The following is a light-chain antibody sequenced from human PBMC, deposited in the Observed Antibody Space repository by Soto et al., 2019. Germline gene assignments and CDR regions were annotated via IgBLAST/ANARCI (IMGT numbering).Light chain of an antibody. CDR3: QQRSNWPPEIT. V-gene: IGKV3-11*01. Sequence: EIVLTQSPGTLSLSPGERATLSCRASQSISSRHLAWYQQKPGQAPRLLIXDASDRATGIPARFSGSGSRTDFTLTISSLEPEDFAVYYCQQRSNWPPEITFGQGTRLEIK. J-gene: IGKJ5*01. CDR2: DAS. CDR1: QSISSRH.